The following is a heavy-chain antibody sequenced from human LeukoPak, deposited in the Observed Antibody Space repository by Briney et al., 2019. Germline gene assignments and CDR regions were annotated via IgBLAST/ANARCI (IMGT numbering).Heavy chain of an antibody. CDR2: ITSSGSAI. J-gene: IGHJ3*01. CDR3: ARDTRELISGDAFDV. V-gene: IGHV3-11*01. D-gene: IGHD3-10*01. CDR1: GFTFSDYY. Sequence: GGSLRLSCAASGFTFSDYYMSWIRQAPGKGLEWVSYITSSGSAIYYADSVKGRFTISRDNAKNSLYLQMNSLRAEDTAVYYCARDTRELISGDAFDVWGQGTMVTVSS.